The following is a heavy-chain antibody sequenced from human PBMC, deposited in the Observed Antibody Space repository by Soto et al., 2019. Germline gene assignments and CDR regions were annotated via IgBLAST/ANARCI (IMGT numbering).Heavy chain of an antibody. CDR1: GGSISSGGYY. CDR3: ARAGCQSSSWYCDYYYYGMDV. Sequence: SETLSLTCTVSGGSISSGGYYWSWIRQHPGKGLEWIGYIYYSGSTYYNPSLKSRVTISGDTSKNQLSLKLGSVTAADTAVYYCARAGCQSSSWYCDYYYYGMDVWGQGTTVTVS. V-gene: IGHV4-31*03. D-gene: IGHD6-13*01. J-gene: IGHJ6*02. CDR2: IYYSGST.